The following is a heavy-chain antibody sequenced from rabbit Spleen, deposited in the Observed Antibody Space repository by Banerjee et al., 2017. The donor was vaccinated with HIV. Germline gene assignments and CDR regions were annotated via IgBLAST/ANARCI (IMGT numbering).Heavy chain of an antibody. J-gene: IGHJ6*01. V-gene: IGHV1S45*01. CDR1: GFSFSSSYW. CDR2: IYAGSSGDT. CDR3: ASDTGSSFSSYGMDL. D-gene: IGHD8-1*01. Sequence: QEQLEESGGDLVQPGASLTLTCTASGFSFSSSYWICWVRQAPGKGLEWIACIYAGSSGDTYYASWAKGRFTISKTSSTTVTLQMTSLTAADTATYFCASDTGSSFSSYGMDLWGPGTLVTVS.